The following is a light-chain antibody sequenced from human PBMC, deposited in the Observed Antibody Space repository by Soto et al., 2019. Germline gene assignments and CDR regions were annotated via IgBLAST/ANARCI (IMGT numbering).Light chain of an antibody. CDR1: SSDIGGYNY. CDR2: EVS. Sequence: QSVLTQPASVSGSPGQSITIFCSGTSSDIGGYNYVSWYQHHPGKAPKLIIYEVSYRPSGVSNRFSGSKSGNTASLTISGLQAEDEADYYCQSYDISTVVFGGGTKVTVL. V-gene: IGLV2-14*01. CDR3: QSYDISTVV. J-gene: IGLJ2*01.